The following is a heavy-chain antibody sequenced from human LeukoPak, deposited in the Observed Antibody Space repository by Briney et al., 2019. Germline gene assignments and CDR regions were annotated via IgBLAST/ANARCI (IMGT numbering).Heavy chain of an antibody. CDR2: IYYSGST. V-gene: IGHV4-59*01. Sequence: SETLSLTCTVSGGSISSYYWSWIRQPPGKGLEWIGYIYYSGSTNYNLSLKSRVTISVDTSKNQFSLKLSSVTAADTAVYYCARLNDYGDYFDAFDIWGQGTMVTVSS. CDR1: GGSISSYY. CDR3: ARLNDYGDYFDAFDI. J-gene: IGHJ3*02. D-gene: IGHD4-17*01.